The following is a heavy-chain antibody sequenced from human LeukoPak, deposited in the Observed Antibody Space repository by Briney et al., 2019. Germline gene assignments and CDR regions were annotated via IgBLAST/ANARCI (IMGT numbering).Heavy chain of an antibody. V-gene: IGHV3-15*01. CDR2: IKSKTDGGTT. CDR1: GFTFSNAW. Sequence: PAGSLRLSCAASGFTFSNAWMSWVRQAPGKGLEWVGRIKSKTDGGTTDYAAPVKGRFTISRDDSKNTLYLQMNSLKTEDTAVYYCTTDLPYDSSGYQPWGQGTLVSVSS. J-gene: IGHJ5*02. D-gene: IGHD3-22*01. CDR3: TTDLPYDSSGYQP.